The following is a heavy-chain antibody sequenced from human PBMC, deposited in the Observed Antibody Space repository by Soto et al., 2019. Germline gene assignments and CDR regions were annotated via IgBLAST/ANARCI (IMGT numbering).Heavy chain of an antibody. CDR1: GFSLSTSGVG. D-gene: IGHD3-3*01. J-gene: IGHJ5*02. CDR3: AHIVLRFLEWLPGPLYNWFDP. V-gene: IGHV2-5*02. Sequence: SGPTLVNPTQTLTLTCTFSGFSLSTSGVGVGWIRQPPGKALEWLALIYWDDDKRYSPSLKSRLTITKDTSKNQVVLTMTNMDPVDTATYYCAHIVLRFLEWLPGPLYNWFDPWGQGTLVTVSS. CDR2: IYWDDDK.